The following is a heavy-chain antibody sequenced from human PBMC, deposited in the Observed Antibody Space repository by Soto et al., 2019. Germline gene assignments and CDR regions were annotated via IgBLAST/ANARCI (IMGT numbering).Heavy chain of an antibody. D-gene: IGHD3-3*01. V-gene: IGHV4-61*01. CDR1: GGSVTSGTYY. J-gene: IGHJ4*02. Sequence: PSETLSLTCTVSGGSVTSGTYYWSWIRQPPGKGLEWIGNVYFSGITNYNSPLKSRLTISLDTSKNQFSLRLTSVTAADTAVYNCARENFGTSSFDYWGQGMLVTVSS. CDR2: VYFSGIT. CDR3: ARENFGTSSFDY.